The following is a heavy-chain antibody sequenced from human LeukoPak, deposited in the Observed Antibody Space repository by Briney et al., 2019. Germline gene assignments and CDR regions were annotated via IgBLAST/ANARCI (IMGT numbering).Heavy chain of an antibody. CDR3: ADSSGYYSGY. Sequence: SVKVSCKASGGTFSSYAISWVRQAPGQGLEWMGRIIPIFGTANYAQKFQSRVTITTDESTSTAYMELSSLRSEDTAVYYCADSSGYYSGYWGQGTLVTVSS. V-gene: IGHV1-69*05. J-gene: IGHJ4*02. CDR2: IIPIFGTA. D-gene: IGHD3-22*01. CDR1: GGTFSSYA.